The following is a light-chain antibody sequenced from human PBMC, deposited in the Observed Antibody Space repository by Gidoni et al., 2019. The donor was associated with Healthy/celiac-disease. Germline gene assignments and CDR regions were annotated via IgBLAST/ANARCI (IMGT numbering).Light chain of an antibody. CDR1: QRVSSY. V-gene: IGKV3-11*02. CDR3: QQRSNWPPWT. CDR2: DAS. Sequence: EIVLTQSLATLSLSPGERATLSCRASQRVSSYLAWYQQKPGQAPRHLIFDASNRAAGIPAGFSGSGSWRDFTLTIISLGPEDFAVFYCQQRSNWPPWTFGQGTKLEIK. J-gene: IGKJ2*02.